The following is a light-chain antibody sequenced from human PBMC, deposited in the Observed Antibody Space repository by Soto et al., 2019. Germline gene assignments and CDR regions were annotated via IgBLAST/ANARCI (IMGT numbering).Light chain of an antibody. J-gene: IGKJ4*01. V-gene: IGKV3-11*01. CDR2: DAC. Sequence: EIVLTQSPATLSLSPGERATLSCRASQSVSSYLAWYQQKPGQAPRLLIYDACNRATGIPARFSGSGSGTDFTLTISSLEREDFAVYYCQQRSNWLTFGGGTKVEI. CDR3: QQRSNWLT. CDR1: QSVSSY.